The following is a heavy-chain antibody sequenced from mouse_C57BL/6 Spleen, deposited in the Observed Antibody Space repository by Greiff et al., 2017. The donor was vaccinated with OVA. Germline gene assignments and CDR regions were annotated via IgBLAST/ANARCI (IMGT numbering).Heavy chain of an antibody. D-gene: IGHD2-2*01. J-gene: IGHJ4*01. Sequence: EVNLVESGGGLVQPGGSLSLSCAASGFTFTDYYMSWVRQPPGKALEWLGFIRNKANGYTTEYSASVKGRFTISRDNSQSILYLQMNALRAEDSATYYCERYTGYKLYAMDYWGRGTSVTVSS. CDR2: IRNKANGYTT. CDR3: ERYTGYKLYAMDY. V-gene: IGHV7-3*01. CDR1: GFTFTDYY.